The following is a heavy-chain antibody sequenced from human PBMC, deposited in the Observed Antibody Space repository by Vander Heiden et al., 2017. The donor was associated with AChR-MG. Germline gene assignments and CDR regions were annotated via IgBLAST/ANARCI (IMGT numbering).Heavy chain of an antibody. J-gene: IGHJ6*02. CDR2: SIPSFGKA. D-gene: IGHD3-3*01. CDR3: ARDGFAGDFWSGYYPLAVGMDV. Sequence: QVQLVQSGAEAKKPGSSVKVSCKASGGAFSSPALSRVRRAPRQGLGGMGGSIPSFGKANYARKFQGRVTITADESTSTAYMELSSLRSGDTAVYYCARDGFAGDFWSGYYPLAVGMDVWGQGTTVTVSS. V-gene: IGHV1-69*01. CDR1: GGAFSSPA.